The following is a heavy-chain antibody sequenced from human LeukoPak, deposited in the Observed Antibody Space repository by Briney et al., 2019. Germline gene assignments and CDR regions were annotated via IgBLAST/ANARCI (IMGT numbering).Heavy chain of an antibody. CDR2: IYYSGST. V-gene: IGHV4-39*01. CDR3: ARQGYCSGGSCYSYYFDY. Sequence: SETLSLTCTVSGGSISSSSYYWGWIRQPPGTGLEWIGSIYYSGSTYYNPSLKSRVTISVDTSKNQFSLKLSSVTAADTAVYYCARQGYCSGGSCYSYYFDYWGQGTLVTVSS. CDR1: GGSISSSSYY. D-gene: IGHD2-15*01. J-gene: IGHJ4*02.